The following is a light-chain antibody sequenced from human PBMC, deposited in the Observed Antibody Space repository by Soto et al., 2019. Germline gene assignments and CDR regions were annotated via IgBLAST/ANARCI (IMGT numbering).Light chain of an antibody. J-gene: IGLJ2*01. V-gene: IGLV2-8*01. Sequence: QFALTQPPSASGSPGQSVTISCTGTSSDVGGYNYISWYQQHPGKAPKLMIYEVSKRPSGVPDRFSGSKSGNTASLTVSGLQAEDEADYYCSSYAGSIFVVFGGGTKLTVL. CDR2: EVS. CDR1: SSDVGGYNY. CDR3: SSYAGSIFVV.